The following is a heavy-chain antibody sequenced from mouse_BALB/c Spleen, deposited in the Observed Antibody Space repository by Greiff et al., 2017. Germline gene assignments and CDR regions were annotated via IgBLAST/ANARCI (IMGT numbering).Heavy chain of an antibody. CDR3: ARVVDY. J-gene: IGHJ4*01. CDR1: GFTFSSFG. V-gene: IGHV5-17*03. Sequence: EVMLVESGGGLVQPGGSRKLSCAASGFTFSSFGMHWVRQAPEKGLEWVAYISSGSSTIYYADTVKGRFTISRDNAKNNLYLQMSSLKSEDTAMYYCARVVDYWGQGTSVTVSS. CDR2: ISSGSSTI.